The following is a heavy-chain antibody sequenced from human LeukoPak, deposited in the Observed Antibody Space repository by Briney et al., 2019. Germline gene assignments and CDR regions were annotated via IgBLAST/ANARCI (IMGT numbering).Heavy chain of an antibody. J-gene: IGHJ5*02. CDR2: IKQDGSEK. D-gene: IGHD6-6*01. V-gene: IGHV3-7*01. CDR1: GFTVSSNY. CDR3: ARWVGPEYSSSWRLDP. Sequence: GGSLRLSCAASGFTVSSNYMSWVRQAPGKGLEWVANIKQDGSEKYYVDSVKGRFTISRDNAKNSLYLQMNSLRAEDTAVYYCARWVGPEYSSSWRLDPWGQGTLVTVSS.